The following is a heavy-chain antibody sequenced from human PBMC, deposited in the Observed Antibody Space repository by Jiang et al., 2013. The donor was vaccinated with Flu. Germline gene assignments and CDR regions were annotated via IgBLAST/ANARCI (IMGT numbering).Heavy chain of an antibody. V-gene: IGHV3-30*18. CDR3: AKFDRVGATGDY. CDR2: ISYDGSNK. J-gene: IGHJ4*02. Sequence: VQLLESGGGVVQPGRSLRLSCAASGFTFSSYGMHWVRQAPGKGLEWVAVISYDGSNKYYADSVKGRFTISRDNSKNTLYLQMNSLRAEDTAVYYCAKFDRVGATGDYWGQGTLVTVSS. CDR1: GFTFSSYG. D-gene: IGHD1-26*01.